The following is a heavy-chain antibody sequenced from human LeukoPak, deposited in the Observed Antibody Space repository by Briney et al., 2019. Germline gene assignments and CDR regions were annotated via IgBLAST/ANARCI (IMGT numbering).Heavy chain of an antibody. CDR3: ARGAYYYYYGMDV. CDR1: GFTFSSYW. J-gene: IGHJ6*02. CDR2: IKQDGSEK. Sequence: GGSLRLSCAASGFTFSSYWMSWVRQAPGKGLEWVANIKQDGSEKYYVDSVKGRFTIARVNAKNSLYLQMNSLRAEDTAVYYCARGAYYYYYGMDVWGQGTTVTVSS. V-gene: IGHV3-7*01.